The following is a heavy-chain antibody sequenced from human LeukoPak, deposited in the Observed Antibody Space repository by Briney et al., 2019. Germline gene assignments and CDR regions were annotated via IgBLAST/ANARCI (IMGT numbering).Heavy chain of an antibody. CDR2: IYSGGST. V-gene: IGHV3-53*01. J-gene: IGHJ4*02. CDR1: GFTVSSNY. Sequence: GGSLRLSCAASGFTVSSNYMSWVRQAPGKGLEWVSVIYSGGSTYYADSVKGRFTISRDNSKNTLYLQMNSLRAEDTAVYYCARAIAVAGILRYWGQGTLVTVSS. CDR3: ARAIAVAGILRY. D-gene: IGHD6-19*01.